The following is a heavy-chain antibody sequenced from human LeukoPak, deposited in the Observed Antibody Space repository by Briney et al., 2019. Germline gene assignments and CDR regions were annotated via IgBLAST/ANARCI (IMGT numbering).Heavy chain of an antibody. CDR3: AKNKFSGYYYSSGFQH. Sequence: GESLRLSCAASGFTFSTYALSWVRQAPGQGLEWVSAISASGDATYYADSVKGRFTISRDNSKNTLYLQMNSLRAEDTAVYYCAKNKFSGYYYSSGFQHWGQGTLVTVSS. D-gene: IGHD3-22*01. CDR1: GFTFSTYA. J-gene: IGHJ1*01. V-gene: IGHV3-23*01. CDR2: ISASGDAT.